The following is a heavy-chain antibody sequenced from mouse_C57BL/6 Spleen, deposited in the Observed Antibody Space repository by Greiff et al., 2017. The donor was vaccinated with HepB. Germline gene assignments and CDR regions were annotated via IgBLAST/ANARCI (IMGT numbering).Heavy chain of an antibody. J-gene: IGHJ3*01. Sequence: EVQLQQSGAELVRPGASVKLSCTASGFNIKDDYMHWVKQRPEQGLEWIGWIDPENGDTEYASKFQGKATITADTSSNTAYLQRSSLTSEDTAVYDCTTYDDPWFAYWGQGTLVTVSA. D-gene: IGHD2-12*01. CDR3: TTYDDPWFAY. CDR2: IDPENGDT. V-gene: IGHV14-4*01. CDR1: GFNIKDDY.